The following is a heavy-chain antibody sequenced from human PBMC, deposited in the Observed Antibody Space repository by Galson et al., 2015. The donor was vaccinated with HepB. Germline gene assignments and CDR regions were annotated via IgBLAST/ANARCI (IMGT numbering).Heavy chain of an antibody. CDR2: IYPGDSDP. V-gene: IGHV5-51*01. CDR3: ARQGQSFYTTLFDY. D-gene: IGHD5/OR15-5a*01. Sequence: SGAEVKKPGESLKISCKGSGYSFTSYSIAWVRQMSGKGLEYMGIIYPGDSDPRYSPSFQGQVTISVDKSIRTAYLQWSSLKASDTAMYYCARQGQSFYTTLFDYWGQGTLVTVSS. CDR1: GYSFTSYS. J-gene: IGHJ4*02.